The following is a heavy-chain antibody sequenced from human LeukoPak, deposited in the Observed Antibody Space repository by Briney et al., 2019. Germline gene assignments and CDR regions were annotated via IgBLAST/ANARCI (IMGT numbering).Heavy chain of an antibody. CDR2: ISSSSSYI. V-gene: IGHV3-21*01. D-gene: IGHD1-26*01. CDR3: ARDYSGSYAS. Sequence: GRSLRLSCAASGFTFDDYAMHWVRQAPGKGLEWVSSISSSSSYIYYADSVKGRFTISRDNAKNSLYLQMNSLRAEDTAVYYCARDYSGSYASWGQGTLVTVSS. CDR1: GFTFDDYA. J-gene: IGHJ4*02.